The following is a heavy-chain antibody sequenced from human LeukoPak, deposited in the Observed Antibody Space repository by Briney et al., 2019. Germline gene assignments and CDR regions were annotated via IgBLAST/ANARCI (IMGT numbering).Heavy chain of an antibody. D-gene: IGHD2/OR15-2a*01. CDR2: IKQDGSEK. J-gene: IGHJ4*02. Sequence: PGGSLRLSCEASEFTFRSYWMAWVRQAPGKGLERVANIKQDGSEKYYLDSVKGRFTISRDNAKNSLYLQMNSLSAEDTAVYYCARDVRGGLFDYWGQGTLVTVSS. CDR1: EFTFRSYW. CDR3: ARDVRGGLFDY. V-gene: IGHV3-7*01.